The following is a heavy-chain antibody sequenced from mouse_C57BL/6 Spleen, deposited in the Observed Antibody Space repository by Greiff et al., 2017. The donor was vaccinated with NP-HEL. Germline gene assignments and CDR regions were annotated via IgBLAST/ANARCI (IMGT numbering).Heavy chain of an antibody. CDR2: IDPETGGT. J-gene: IGHJ3*01. V-gene: IGHV1-15*01. CDR3: TRHYGSSPFAY. D-gene: IGHD1-1*01. CDR1: GYTFTDYE. Sequence: QVQLQQSGAELVRPRASVTLSCKASGYTFTDYEMHWVKQTPVHGLEWIGAIDPETGGTAYNQKFKGKAILTADKSSSTAYMELRSLTSEDSAVYYCTRHYGSSPFAYWGQGTLVTVSA.